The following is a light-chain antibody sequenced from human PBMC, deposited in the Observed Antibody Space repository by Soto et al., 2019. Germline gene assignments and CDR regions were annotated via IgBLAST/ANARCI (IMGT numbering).Light chain of an antibody. J-gene: IGKJ3*01. CDR2: LGS. CDR1: QSLLHRNGYNS. CDR3: KQVLNTSFT. V-gene: IGKV2-28*01. Sequence: DIVMTQSPLSLPVTSGEPASISCRSSQSLLHRNGYNSLDWYLQKPGQSPLLLIYLGSIRASVVPDRFSGSGSGTNFTLKISRVEAEDFGVYYCKQVLNTSFTFGPGTKVGIK.